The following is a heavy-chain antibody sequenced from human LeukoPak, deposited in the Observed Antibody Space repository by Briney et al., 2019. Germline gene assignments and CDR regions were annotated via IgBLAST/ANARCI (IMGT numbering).Heavy chain of an antibody. CDR3: ARYCSSTSCYAPEFDY. CDR1: GFTFSSYA. CDR2: ISYDGSNK. J-gene: IGHJ4*02. D-gene: IGHD2-2*01. Sequence: GRSLRLSCAASGFTFSSYAMHWVRQAPGKGLEWVAVISYDGSNKYYADSVKGRFTISRDKSKNTLYLQMNSLRAEDTAVYYCARYCSSTSCYAPEFDYWGQGTLVTVSS. V-gene: IGHV3-30*04.